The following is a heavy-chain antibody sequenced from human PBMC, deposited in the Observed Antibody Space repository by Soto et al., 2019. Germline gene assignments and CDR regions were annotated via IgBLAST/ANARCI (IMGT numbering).Heavy chain of an antibody. CDR2: ISSDGSHQ. D-gene: IGHD2-2*01. CDR1: GFTFSVSA. V-gene: IGHV3-30-3*01. CDR3: ARPYCRSTRCYLYYYRMHV. J-gene: IGHJ6*04. Sequence: QVQVVESGGGVVQPGTSLRLSCAASGFTFSVSAIHWVRQAPGKGLEWVAVISSDGSHQYYADSVRGRFTISRDNPKNTLYLQMNSLRAEDTAVYYCARPYCRSTRCYLYYYRMHVWGSGTTVTVSS.